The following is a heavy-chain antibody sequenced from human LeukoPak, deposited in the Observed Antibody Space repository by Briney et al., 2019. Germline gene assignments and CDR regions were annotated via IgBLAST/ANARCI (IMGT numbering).Heavy chain of an antibody. Sequence: ASVKVSCKASGYTFTGYYMHWVRQAPGQGLEWMGWINPNSGGTNYGQKFQGRVTMTRDTSISTAYMELSRLRSDDTVVYYCARDFKTLTTYYDNVFDYWGQGTLVTVSS. CDR2: INPNSGGT. CDR1: GYTFTGYY. CDR3: ARDFKTLTTYYDNVFDY. V-gene: IGHV1-2*02. J-gene: IGHJ4*02. D-gene: IGHD3-9*01.